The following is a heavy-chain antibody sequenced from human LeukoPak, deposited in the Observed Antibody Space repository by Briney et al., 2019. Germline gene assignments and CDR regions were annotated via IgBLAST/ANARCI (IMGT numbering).Heavy chain of an antibody. CDR2: INPSGGST. CDR3: ARTSPGYYDSSGYEY. V-gene: IGHV1-46*01. J-gene: IGHJ4*02. D-gene: IGHD3-22*01. Sequence: GASVKVSCKASGYTFTSYYMHWVRQAPGQGLEWMGIINPSGGSTSYAQKFQGRVTMTRDMSTSTVYMELSSLRSEDTAVYYCARTSPGYYDSSGYEYWGQGTLVTVSS. CDR1: GYTFTSYY.